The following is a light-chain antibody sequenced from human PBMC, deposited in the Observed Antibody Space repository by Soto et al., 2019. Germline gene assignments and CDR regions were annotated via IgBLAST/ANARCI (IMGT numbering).Light chain of an antibody. Sequence: DIVMTQSPDSLAVSLGERATINCKSSQSDLYSSNNKNYLAWYQQKPGQPPKLLIYWASTRESGVPDRFSGSGCGTDFTLTSSSLQAEDVAGYYCQQYYSTPLTFGGGTKVEIK. CDR2: WAS. J-gene: IGKJ4*01. CDR3: QQYYSTPLT. CDR1: QSDLYSSNNKNY. V-gene: IGKV4-1*01.